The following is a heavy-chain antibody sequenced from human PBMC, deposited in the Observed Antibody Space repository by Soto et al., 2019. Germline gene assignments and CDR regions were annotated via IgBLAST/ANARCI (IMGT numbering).Heavy chain of an antibody. Sequence: PSETLSLTCTVSGGSFSSTTYYWGWIRQPPGKGLEWVGNIYYSGSTYYNPSLKSRVTISLDTSKSQFSLRLSSVTAADTAVYYCANTLLGYCSGGTCYYGFDIWGQGTMVTV. CDR2: IYYSGST. V-gene: IGHV4-39*01. CDR1: GGSFSSTTYY. D-gene: IGHD2-15*01. CDR3: ANTLLGYCSGGTCYYGFDI. J-gene: IGHJ3*02.